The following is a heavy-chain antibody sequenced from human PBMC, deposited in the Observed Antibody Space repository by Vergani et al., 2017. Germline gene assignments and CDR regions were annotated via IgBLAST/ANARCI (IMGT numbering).Heavy chain of an antibody. J-gene: IGHJ4*02. D-gene: IGHD1-26*01. CDR1: GGSISSYY. Sequence: QVQLQESGPGLVKPSETLSLTCTVSGGSISSYYWSWIRQPPGKGLEWIGYIYYSGITNYNPSLKSRVTISVDTSKNQFSLKLSSVTAADTAVYYCARLSGSYYADYWGQGTLVTVSS. V-gene: IGHV4-59*08. CDR3: ARLSGSYYADY. CDR2: IYYSGIT.